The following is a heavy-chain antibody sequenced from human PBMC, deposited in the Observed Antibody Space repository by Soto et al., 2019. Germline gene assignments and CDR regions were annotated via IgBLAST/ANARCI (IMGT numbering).Heavy chain of an antibody. D-gene: IGHD3-10*01. CDR3: ARGDRGGSGSPASYYYSGLDV. CDR1: GFTFSSYA. V-gene: IGHV3-23*01. Sequence: DVQLLESGGHLVQLGGSLRLSCAAPGFTFSSYAMSWVRQAPGKGLEWVSSVSAGGDMTYYSDSVKGRFTISRDNSNNALFLQMNSLRIEDTALYYCARGDRGGSGSPASYYYSGLDVWGQGTTVTVS. J-gene: IGHJ6*02. CDR2: VSAGGDMT.